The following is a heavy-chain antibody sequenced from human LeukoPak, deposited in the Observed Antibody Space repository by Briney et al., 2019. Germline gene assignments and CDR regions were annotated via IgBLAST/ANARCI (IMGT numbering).Heavy chain of an antibody. J-gene: IGHJ3*02. CDR3: ARGRITMIVGDAFDI. CDR1: GGFISSYY. D-gene: IGHD3-22*01. CDR2: IYTSGST. Sequence: SETLSHTCTVSGGFISSYYWSWIRQPAGKGLEWIGRIYTSGSTNYNPSLKSRVTISVDTSKNQFSLKLSSVTAADTAVYYCARGRITMIVGDAFDIWGQGTMVTVSS. V-gene: IGHV4-4*07.